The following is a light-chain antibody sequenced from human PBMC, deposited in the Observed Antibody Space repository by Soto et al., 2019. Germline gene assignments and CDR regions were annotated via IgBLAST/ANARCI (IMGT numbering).Light chain of an antibody. CDR2: AAS. J-gene: IGKJ4*01. CDR3: QHYNNWVRT. V-gene: IGKV3-15*01. CDR1: QSVNNN. Sequence: EVMITQSPATLSVSPGERATLSCRASQSVNNNLAWYQQKPGQAPRLLIYAASTRATGIPARFGGSGSGTDFTLTISSLQSEDFAVYYCQHYNNWVRTFGGGTKVEIK.